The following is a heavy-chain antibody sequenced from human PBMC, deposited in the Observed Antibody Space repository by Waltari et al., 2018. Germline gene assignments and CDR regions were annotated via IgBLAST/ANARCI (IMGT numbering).Heavy chain of an antibody. CDR3: ANSRVAY. V-gene: IGHV3-23*01. J-gene: IGHJ4*02. CDR1: GFTFSTYA. Sequence: EVQLLESGGGLVQPGGSLRLSCAAAGFTFSTYAMSWVGQAPGKGLEWVSAISSGGAGTYYADSVKGRFTISRDNSRSTMYLQMNSLRAEDTAVYYCANSRVAYWGQGTLVTVSS. CDR2: ISSGGAGT. D-gene: IGHD3-3*01.